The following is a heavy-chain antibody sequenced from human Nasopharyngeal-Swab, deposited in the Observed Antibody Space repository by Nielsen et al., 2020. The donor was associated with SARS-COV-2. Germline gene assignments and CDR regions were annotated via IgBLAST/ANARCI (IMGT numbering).Heavy chain of an antibody. CDR2: LIAYNGNT. CDR1: GYTFTDYG. V-gene: IGHV1-18*01. Sequence: SVKVSCKASGYTFTDYGISWVRQAPGQGLEWMGWLIAYNGNTNYAQRFQGRVTMTTDTSTSTAYMQQRSLRSDDTAVYYCARGRRGGDNDTVDIWGQGTMVTVSS. D-gene: IGHD2-21*02. CDR3: ARGRRGGDNDTVDI. J-gene: IGHJ3*02.